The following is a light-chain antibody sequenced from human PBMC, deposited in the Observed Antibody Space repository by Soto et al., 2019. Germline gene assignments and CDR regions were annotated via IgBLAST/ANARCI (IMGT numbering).Light chain of an antibody. CDR2: EVT. CDR3: SSFRSTSTLPYV. J-gene: IGLJ1*01. V-gene: IGLV2-14*01. Sequence: QSALTQPASVSGSPGQSITISCTGTSSDVGGYDYVSWYQQHPGKAPKLMIFEVTNRPSGVSNRFSGSKSGNTASLTISGLRAEDEADYYCSSFRSTSTLPYVFGTGTKSPS. CDR1: SSDVGGYDY.